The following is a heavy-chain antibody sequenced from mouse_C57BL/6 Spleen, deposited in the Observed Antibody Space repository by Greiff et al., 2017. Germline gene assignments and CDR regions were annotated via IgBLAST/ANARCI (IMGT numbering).Heavy chain of an antibody. Sequence: VKLVESGPELVKPGASVKISCKASGYAFSSSWMNWVKQRPGKGLEWIGRIYPGDGDTNYNGKFKGKATLTADKSSSTAYMQLSSLTSEDSAVYFCARFHYDGYYFDYWGQGTTLTVSS. D-gene: IGHD2-3*01. CDR1: GYAFSSSW. J-gene: IGHJ2*01. CDR2: IYPGDGDT. CDR3: ARFHYDGYYFDY. V-gene: IGHV1-82*01.